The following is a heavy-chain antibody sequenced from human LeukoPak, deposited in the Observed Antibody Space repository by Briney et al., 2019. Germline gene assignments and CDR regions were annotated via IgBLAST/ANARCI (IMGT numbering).Heavy chain of an antibody. D-gene: IGHD4-23*01. CDR1: GGSISSGSYY. CDR2: IYTSGST. J-gene: IGHJ4*02. Sequence: PSETLSLTCTVSGGSISSGSYYWSWIRQPAGKGLEWIGGIYTSGSTNSNPSLKSRVTISVDTSKDQFSLKLSSVTAADTAVYYCASSEQNINYGGNSVVGYWGQGTLVTVSS. CDR3: ASSEQNINYGGNSVVGY. V-gene: IGHV4-61*02.